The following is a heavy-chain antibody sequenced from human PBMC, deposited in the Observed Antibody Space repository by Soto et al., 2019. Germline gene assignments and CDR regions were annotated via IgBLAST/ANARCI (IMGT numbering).Heavy chain of an antibody. Sequence: QVQLVQSGAEVKKPGASVKVSCKASGYTFIDYFMHWVRQAPGQGLEWMGWINPVGGDTNYAQSFQGRVTMTRDTSISTVYMELSRLRSDDTAVFYCARVSAELRCSGGSCHTRDYYYYGMDVWGQGTTVTVSS. CDR1: GYTFIDYF. CDR3: ARVSAELRCSGGSCHTRDYYYYGMDV. D-gene: IGHD2-15*01. CDR2: INPVGGDT. J-gene: IGHJ6*02. V-gene: IGHV1-2*02.